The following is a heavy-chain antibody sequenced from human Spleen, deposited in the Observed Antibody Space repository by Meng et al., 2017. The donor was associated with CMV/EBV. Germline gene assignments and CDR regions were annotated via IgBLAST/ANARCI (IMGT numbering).Heavy chain of an antibody. D-gene: IGHD6-6*01. V-gene: IGHV2-5*01. CDR2: IYWNDDK. CDR1: GFSLSTSGVG. CDR3: ARSPRHSSSSHFDY. Sequence: GFSLSTSGVGVGWIRQPTGKALEWLAIIYWNDDKRYSPSLKSRLTITKDTSKNQVVLTMTNMDPVDTATYYCARSPRHSSSSHFDYWGQGTLVTVSS. J-gene: IGHJ4*02.